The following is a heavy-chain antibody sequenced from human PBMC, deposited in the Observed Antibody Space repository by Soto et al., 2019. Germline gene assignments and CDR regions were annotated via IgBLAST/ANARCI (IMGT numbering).Heavy chain of an antibody. D-gene: IGHD2-21*02. CDR1: GESISSSSYY. CDR3: ARQRTTVVTQAYFDH. V-gene: IGHV4-39*01. J-gene: IGHJ4*02. CDR2: IYYSGRT. Sequence: KTSETLSLTCIVSGESISSSSYYWGWIRQPPGKGLEWIGSIYYSGRTYYNPSFKSRVTISIDTSKNQISLKLSSVTATDTAVYYCARQRTTVVTQAYFDHWGQGALVTVSS.